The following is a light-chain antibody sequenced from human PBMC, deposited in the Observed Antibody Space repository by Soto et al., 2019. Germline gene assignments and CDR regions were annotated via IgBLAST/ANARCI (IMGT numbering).Light chain of an antibody. CDR1: QKISSTV. Sequence: EIVLTQSPGILSLSPGERAGLSCRASQKISSTVLAWYQQKRGQAPRLLIHGASSRATGIPDRFSGSGSGTDFTLTISRLEPEDFAVYYCQQYGSSGTFGQGTKVDIK. CDR2: GAS. J-gene: IGKJ1*01. CDR3: QQYGSSGT. V-gene: IGKV3-20*01.